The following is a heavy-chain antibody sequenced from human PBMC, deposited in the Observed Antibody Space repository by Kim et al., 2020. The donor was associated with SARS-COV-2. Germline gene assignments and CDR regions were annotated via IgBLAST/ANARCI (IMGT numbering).Heavy chain of an antibody. CDR3: ARDQEATYYYGSGSYYSYFDY. Sequence: GGSLRLSCAASGFTFSSYSMNWVRQAPGKGLEWVSYISSSSSTIYYADSVKGRFTISRDNAKNSLYLQMNSLRAEDTAVYYCARDQEATYYYGSGSYYSYFDYWGQGTLVTVSS. D-gene: IGHD3-10*01. CDR1: GFTFSSYS. V-gene: IGHV3-48*04. CDR2: ISSSSSTI. J-gene: IGHJ4*02.